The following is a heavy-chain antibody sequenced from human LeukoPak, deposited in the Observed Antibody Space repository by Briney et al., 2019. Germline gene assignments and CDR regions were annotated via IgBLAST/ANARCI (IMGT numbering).Heavy chain of an antibody. V-gene: IGHV3-64*01. CDR1: GFTFSSYA. J-gene: IGHJ4*02. CDR2: ISSNGGST. Sequence: GGSLRLSCAASGFTFSSYAMHWVRQAPGKGLEYVSAISSNGGSTYYANSVKGRFTISRDNSKNTLYLQMGSLRAEDMAVYYCATPGRYYDILTGYHLFDYWGQGTLVTVSS. CDR3: ATPGRYYDILTGYHLFDY. D-gene: IGHD3-9*01.